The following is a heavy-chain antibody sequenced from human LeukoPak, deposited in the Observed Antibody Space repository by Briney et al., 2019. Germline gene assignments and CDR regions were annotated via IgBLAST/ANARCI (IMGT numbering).Heavy chain of an antibody. V-gene: IGHV3-23*01. CDR2: ISGSGGST. CDR1: GFTFSSYA. Sequence: GGSLRLSCADSGFTFSSYAMSWVRQAPGKGLEWVSTISGSGGSTYYADSVKGRFTISRDTSKNTLYLPMNSLRAEDTAVYYCAKGGYGYGNFDYWGQGTLVTVSS. D-gene: IGHD5-18*01. CDR3: AKGGYGYGNFDY. J-gene: IGHJ4*02.